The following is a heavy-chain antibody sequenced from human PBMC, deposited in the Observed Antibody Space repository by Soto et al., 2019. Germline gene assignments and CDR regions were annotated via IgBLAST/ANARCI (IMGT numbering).Heavy chain of an antibody. CDR3: AKDQNYDSSGYYWSPVPYYFDY. V-gene: IGHV3-23*01. CDR1: GFTFSSYA. CDR2: ISGSGGST. D-gene: IGHD3-22*01. Sequence: GGSLRLSCAASGFTFSSYAMSWVRQAPGKGLEWVSAISGSGGSTYYADSVKGRFTISRDNSKNTLYLQMNSLRAEDTAVYYCAKDQNYDSSGYYWSPVPYYFDYWGQGTLGTVS. J-gene: IGHJ4*02.